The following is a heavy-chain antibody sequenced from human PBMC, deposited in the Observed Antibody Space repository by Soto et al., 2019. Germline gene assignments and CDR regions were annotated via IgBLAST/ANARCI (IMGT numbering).Heavy chain of an antibody. V-gene: IGHV4-61*01. J-gene: IGHJ4*02. CDR3: ARDSGGHDTYYYDSSGYYQIDY. D-gene: IGHD3-22*01. Sequence: SETLSLTCTVSGGSVSSGSYYWSWIRQPPGKGLEWIGYIYYSGSTNYNTSLKSRVTISVDTSKNQFSLKLSPVTAADTAAYYCARDSGGHDTYYYDSSGYYQIDYWGQGTLVTV. CDR1: GGSVSSGSYY. CDR2: IYYSGST.